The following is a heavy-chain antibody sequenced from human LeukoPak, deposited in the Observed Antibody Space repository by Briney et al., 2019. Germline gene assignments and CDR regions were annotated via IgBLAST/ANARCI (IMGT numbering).Heavy chain of an antibody. CDR3: ARASYSSGWYIPNGAEYFQH. Sequence: GGSLRLSCAASGFTFSSYSMNWVRQAPGKGLEWVSSISSSSSYIYYADSVKGRFTISRDNAKNSLYLQINSLRAEDTAVYYCARASYSSGWYIPNGAEYFQHWGQGTLVTVSS. CDR1: GFTFSSYS. V-gene: IGHV3-21*01. CDR2: ISSSSSYI. J-gene: IGHJ1*01. D-gene: IGHD6-19*01.